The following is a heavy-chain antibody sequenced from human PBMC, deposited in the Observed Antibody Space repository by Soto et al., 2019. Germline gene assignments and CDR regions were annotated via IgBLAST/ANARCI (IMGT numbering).Heavy chain of an antibody. CDR2: ISGSGDRT. V-gene: IGHV3-23*01. CDR3: VKQGYTYGLIYWYFDL. CDR1: GFSFSVYT. Sequence: EVQLLESGGGLVQPGGSLRLSCTASGFSFSVYTMSWVRQAPGKGLEWVSGISGSGDRTNYADSVKGRFTISRDNSKNTLSLELSFVTADDTATYFCVKQGYTYGLIYWYFDLWGRGTLVTVSS. D-gene: IGHD2-15*01. J-gene: IGHJ2*01.